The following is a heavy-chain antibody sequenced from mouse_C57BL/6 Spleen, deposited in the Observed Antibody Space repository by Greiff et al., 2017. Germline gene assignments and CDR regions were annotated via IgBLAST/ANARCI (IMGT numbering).Heavy chain of an antibody. J-gene: IGHJ4*01. Sequence: EVKVEESGGGLVQPGESLKLSCESNEYEFPSHDMSWVRKTPEKRLELVAAVNSDGGSTYYPDTMERRFIISRDNTKKTLYLQMSSLRSEDTALYYCARHGTDYAMDYWGQGTSVTVSS. D-gene: IGHD4-1*01. V-gene: IGHV5-2*01. CDR2: VNSDGGST. CDR1: EYEFPSHD. CDR3: ARHGTDYAMDY.